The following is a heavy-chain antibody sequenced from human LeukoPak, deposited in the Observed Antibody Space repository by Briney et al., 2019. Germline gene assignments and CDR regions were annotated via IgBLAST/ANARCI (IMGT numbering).Heavy chain of an antibody. CDR2: IKPNSGDT. Sequence: ASVKVSCKASGYTFTGYYMHWVRQAPGQGLEWMGWIKPNSGDTKYAQKFQGRVTMTRDTSISTAYMELSRLRSDDTAVYYCAREGALFPYYYDSSGYYFDYWGQGTLVTVSS. V-gene: IGHV1-2*02. J-gene: IGHJ4*02. CDR3: AREGALFPYYYDSSGYYFDY. CDR1: GYTFTGYY. D-gene: IGHD3-22*01.